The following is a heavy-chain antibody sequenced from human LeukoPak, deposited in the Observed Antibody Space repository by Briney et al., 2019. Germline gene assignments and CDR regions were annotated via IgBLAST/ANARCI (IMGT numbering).Heavy chain of an antibody. V-gene: IGHV4-59*08. J-gene: IGHJ5*02. D-gene: IGHD7-27*01. Sequence: PSETLSLTCTVSGGSISSYYWSWIQQPPGKGLEWIGYIYYSGSTNYNPSLKSRVTISVDTSKNQFSLKLSSVTAADTAVYYCARSMTWGPNWFDPWGQGTLVTVSS. CDR1: GGSISSYY. CDR3: ARSMTWGPNWFDP. CDR2: IYYSGST.